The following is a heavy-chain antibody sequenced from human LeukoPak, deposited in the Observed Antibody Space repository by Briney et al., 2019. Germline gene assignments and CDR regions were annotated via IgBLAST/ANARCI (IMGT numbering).Heavy chain of an antibody. CDR1: TFTFTTYS. V-gene: IGHV3-48*01. J-gene: IGHJ4*02. D-gene: IGHD3-22*01. CDR3: ASLIPYYYDSSTYSPGDY. CDR2: ISSSSNTI. Sequence: GGSLRLSRAASTFTFTTYSMNWVRQAPGKGVQWPSYISSSSNTIYYADSVKGRFTISRDNAKNSLYLQMNSLRAEDTAVYYCASLIPYYYDSSTYSPGDYWGQGTLVTVSS.